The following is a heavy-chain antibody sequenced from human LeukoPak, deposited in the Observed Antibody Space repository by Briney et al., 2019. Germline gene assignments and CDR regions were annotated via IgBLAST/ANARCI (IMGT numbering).Heavy chain of an antibody. CDR3: ATHELDYYDSSGSIDY. CDR1: GFTFDDYA. D-gene: IGHD3-22*01. V-gene: IGHV3-9*01. CDR2: ISWNSGSV. J-gene: IGHJ4*02. Sequence: GGSLRLSCAASGFTFDDYAMHWVRQAPGKGLEWVSGISWNSGSVGYADSVKGRFTISRDNAKNSLYLQMNSLRAEDTAVYYCATHELDYYDSSGSIDYWGQGTLVTVSS.